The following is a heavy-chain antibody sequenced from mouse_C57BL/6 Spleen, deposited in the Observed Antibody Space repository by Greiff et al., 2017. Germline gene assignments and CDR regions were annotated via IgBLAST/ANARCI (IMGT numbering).Heavy chain of an antibody. CDR2: ISYDGSN. J-gene: IGHJ1*03. CDR3: ARGHYGYWYFDV. V-gene: IGHV3-6*01. CDR1: GYSITSGYY. Sequence: ESGPGLVKPSQSLSLTCSVTGYSITSGYYWNWIRQFPGNKLEWMGYISYDGSNNYNPSLKNRISITRDTSKNQFFLKLNSVTTEDTATYYCARGHYGYWYFDVWGTGTTVTVSS. D-gene: IGHD1-1*01.